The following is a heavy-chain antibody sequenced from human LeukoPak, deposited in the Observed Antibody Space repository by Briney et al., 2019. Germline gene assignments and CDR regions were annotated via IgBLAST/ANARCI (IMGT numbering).Heavy chain of an antibody. V-gene: IGHV1-2*02. D-gene: IGHD5-18*01. Sequence: ASVKVSCKASGYTFTGYYMHWVRQAPGQGLEWMGWINPNSGGTNYAQKFQGRVTMTRDTSISTAYMELSSLRSEDTAVYYCARLGWIQLWLRDYYYMDVWGKGTTVTISS. CDR3: ARLGWIQLWLRDYYYMDV. CDR1: GYTFTGYY. CDR2: INPNSGGT. J-gene: IGHJ6*03.